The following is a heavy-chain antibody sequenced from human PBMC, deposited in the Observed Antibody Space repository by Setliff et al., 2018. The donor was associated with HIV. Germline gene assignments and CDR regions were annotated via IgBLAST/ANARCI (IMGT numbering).Heavy chain of an antibody. D-gene: IGHD2-15*01. Sequence: GGSLRLSCAASGFTFHDYGMSWVRQAPGKGLEWVSGINWNGGSIGYADSVKGRFAISRDNGKDSLYLQMNSLRVEDTALYYCARGFCSGGSCYYFPPLDCWGQGTLVTVSS. CDR3: ARGFCSGGSCYYFPPLDC. V-gene: IGHV3-20*04. J-gene: IGHJ4*02. CDR1: GFTFHDYG. CDR2: INWNGGSI.